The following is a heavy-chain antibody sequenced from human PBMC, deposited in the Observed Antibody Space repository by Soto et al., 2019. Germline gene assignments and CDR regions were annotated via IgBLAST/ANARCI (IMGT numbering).Heavy chain of an antibody. CDR2: ISGSGGST. CDR1: GLTFSSYG. V-gene: IGHV3-23*01. D-gene: IGHD1-26*01. CDR3: AKGSSQQWPTKLDF. J-gene: IGHJ4*02. Sequence: GGSLRLSCAASGLTFSSYGMSWVRQAPGKGLEWVSGISGSGGSTFYEDSVKGRFTISRDNSRNMLYLQMNSLRAEDTAVYYCAKGSSQQWPTKLDFWGQGTLVTVSS.